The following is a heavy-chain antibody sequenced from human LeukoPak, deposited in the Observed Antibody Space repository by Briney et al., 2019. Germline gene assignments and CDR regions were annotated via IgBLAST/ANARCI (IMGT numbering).Heavy chain of an antibody. V-gene: IGHV3-7*01. J-gene: IGHJ3*02. Sequence: PGGSLRLSCAASGFTFTSSAMSWVRQAPGKGLEWVANIKQDGSEKYYVDSVKGRFTISRDNAKNSLYLQMNSLRAEDTAVYYCAKGLLGATKKDSFDIWGQGTMVTVSS. CDR2: IKQDGSEK. CDR3: AKGLLGATKKDSFDI. D-gene: IGHD1-26*01. CDR1: GFTFTSSA.